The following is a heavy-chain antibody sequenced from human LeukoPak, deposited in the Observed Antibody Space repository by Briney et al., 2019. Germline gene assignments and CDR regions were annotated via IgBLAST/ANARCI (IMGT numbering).Heavy chain of an antibody. CDR2: IYTTGST. CDR3: ARGIAAAAKQGGFDF. J-gene: IGHJ4*02. CDR1: VXSISSYY. Sequence: PSETLSLTCSVSVXSISSYYWSWIRQPAGKGLEWIGRIYTTGSTNYNPSLKSRVTMSVDTSKNQFSLKLSSVTAADTAVYYCARGIAAAAKQGGFDFWGQGTLVTVSS. V-gene: IGHV4-4*07. D-gene: IGHD6-13*01.